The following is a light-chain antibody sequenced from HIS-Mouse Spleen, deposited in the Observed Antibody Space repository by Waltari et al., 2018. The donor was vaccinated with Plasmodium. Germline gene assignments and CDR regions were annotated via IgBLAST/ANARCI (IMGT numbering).Light chain of an antibody. CDR2: EGC. Sequence: QSALTQPASVSGSPGQSITISCTGTSSDVGSYNLVSWYQQHPGKAPKHVIYEGCKRPSGFSNRCSGSKSGNTASLTISGLQAEDEADYYCCSYAGSSTYVFGTGTKVTVL. V-gene: IGLV2-23*01. CDR3: CSYAGSSTYV. CDR1: SSDVGSYNL. J-gene: IGLJ1*01.